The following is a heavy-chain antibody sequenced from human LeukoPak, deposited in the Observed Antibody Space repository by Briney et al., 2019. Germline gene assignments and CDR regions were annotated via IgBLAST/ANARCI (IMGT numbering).Heavy chain of an antibody. Sequence: RPGGSLRLSCAASGFTFSSYAMHWVRQAPGKGLEWVAVISYDGSNKYYADSVKGRFTISRDNSKNTLYLQMNSLRAEDTAVYYCARALSHYDFWSGYLDYWGQGTLVTVSS. CDR3: ARALSHYDFWSGYLDY. V-gene: IGHV3-30-3*01. CDR1: GFTFSSYA. J-gene: IGHJ4*02. CDR2: ISYDGSNK. D-gene: IGHD3-3*01.